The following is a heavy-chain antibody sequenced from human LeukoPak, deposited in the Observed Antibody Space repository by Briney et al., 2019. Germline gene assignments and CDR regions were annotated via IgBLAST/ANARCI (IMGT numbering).Heavy chain of an antibody. J-gene: IGHJ4*02. CDR2: ITASGGST. V-gene: IGHV3-23*01. CDR3: AKRAAGPTYYFEY. Sequence: GGSLRLSCAASGFTFSSYAMSWVRQAPGKRLEWVSTITASGGSTYYADSVKGRLTISRDNSKNTLYLQMNSLRAEDAALYYCAKRAAGPTYYFEYWGQGTLVTVSS. CDR1: GFTFSSYA. D-gene: IGHD6-13*01.